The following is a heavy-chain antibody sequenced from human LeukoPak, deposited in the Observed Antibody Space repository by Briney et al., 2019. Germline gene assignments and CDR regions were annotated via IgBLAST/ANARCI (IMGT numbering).Heavy chain of an antibody. CDR1: GFTVSSNC. CDR2: LYSGGST. CDR3: TSHIWFGELLVDY. J-gene: IGHJ4*02. D-gene: IGHD3-10*01. Sequence: PGGSLRLSCAASGFTVSSNCMSWVRQAPGKGLEWVSVLYSGGSTYYADSVKGRFTISRDNSKNTLNLQLNSLRAEDTAVYYCTSHIWFGELLVDYWGQGTLVTVSS. V-gene: IGHV3-53*01.